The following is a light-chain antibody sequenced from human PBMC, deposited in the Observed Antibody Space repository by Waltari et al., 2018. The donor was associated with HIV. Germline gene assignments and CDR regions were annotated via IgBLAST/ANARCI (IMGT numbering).Light chain of an antibody. CDR3: CSYAGSKTYV. CDR2: DVT. Sequence: QSALTQTRSVSGSPGQSVTISCTGTSSDVGGYNYVSWYQQHTGKAPKLIIYDVTTRPSGVPDRFTGSKSGDTASLTMSGLQAEDEADYYCCSYAGSKTYVFGTGTKVTVL. CDR1: SSDVGGYNY. J-gene: IGLJ1*01. V-gene: IGLV2-11*01.